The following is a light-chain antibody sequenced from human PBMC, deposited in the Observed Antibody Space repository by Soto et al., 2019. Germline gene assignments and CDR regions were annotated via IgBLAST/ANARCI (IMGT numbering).Light chain of an antibody. CDR1: QTVSSNY. V-gene: IGKV3-20*01. J-gene: IGKJ3*01. CDR2: GAS. CDR3: HHYGKSPIYT. Sequence: EIVLTQSPGTLSLSPGATATLSCRASQTVSSNYLAWFQQKSGQAPRLLIYGASTRATGIPDRFSGSGSGTKFHPNITRLEPEDFAVYYCHHYGKSPIYTFGPGTKVDF.